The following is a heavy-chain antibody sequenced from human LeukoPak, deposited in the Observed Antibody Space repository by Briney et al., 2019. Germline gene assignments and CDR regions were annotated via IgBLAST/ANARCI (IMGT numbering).Heavy chain of an antibody. D-gene: IGHD4-17*01. CDR3: TTDRDYVSLIDY. CDR1: GFTFSNAW. Sequence: PGGSLRLSCAASGFTFSNAWMNWVRQAPGKGLGWVGRIKSKTDGGTTDYAAPVKGRFTISRDDSKNTLCLHMNSLKTEDTAVYYCTTDRDYVSLIDYWGQGTLVTVSS. J-gene: IGHJ4*02. CDR2: IKSKTDGGTT. V-gene: IGHV3-15*01.